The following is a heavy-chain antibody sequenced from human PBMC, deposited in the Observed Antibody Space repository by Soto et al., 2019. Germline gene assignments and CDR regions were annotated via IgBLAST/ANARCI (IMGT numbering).Heavy chain of an antibody. Sequence: QITLKESGPSLVKPTQTLTLTCTFSGFSLSTSGVGVGWIRQPPGKALEWLALIFWDGDKRYSPSLKSRLTLTKETSNNQEVLTMPNVDPVDTATDFGVRRGIKLRNDFDSWGQGTQVTVSS. CDR3: VRRGIKLRNDFDS. CDR2: IFWDGDK. D-gene: IGHD1-1*01. J-gene: IGHJ5*01. CDR1: GFSLSTSGVG. V-gene: IGHV2-5*02.